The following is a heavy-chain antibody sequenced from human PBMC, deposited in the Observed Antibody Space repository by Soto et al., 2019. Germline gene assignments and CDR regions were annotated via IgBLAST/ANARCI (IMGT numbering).Heavy chain of an antibody. CDR2: ISYSGCT. V-gene: IGHV4-30-4*01. CDR3: XXXXXXXXXXXXXXX. Sequence: QVQLQESGPGLVKPSQTLSLTCTVSGGSISSGNYYWSWIRQPPGKGLEWIGFISYSGCTYYNASPTSRVTISVDTSKNQFSLNLNSVTAADXXXXXXXXXXXXXXXXXXXXXWGQGTLVTVSS. CDR1: GGSISSGNYY. J-gene: IGHJ4*02.